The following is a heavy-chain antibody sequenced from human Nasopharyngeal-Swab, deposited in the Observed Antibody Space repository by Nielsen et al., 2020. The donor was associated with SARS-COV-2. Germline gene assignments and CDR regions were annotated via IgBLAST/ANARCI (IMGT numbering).Heavy chain of an antibody. V-gene: IGHV3-30-3*01. Sequence: GESLKISCAASGFTFSSYAMHWVRQAPGKGLEWVTVITYDGSNKYYADSVKGRFTISRDNAKNSLYLQMNSLRAEDTAVYYCARALRSSGNRFDYWGQGTLVTVSS. D-gene: IGHD3-22*01. CDR3: ARALRSSGNRFDY. CDR2: ITYDGSNK. CDR1: GFTFSSYA. J-gene: IGHJ4*02.